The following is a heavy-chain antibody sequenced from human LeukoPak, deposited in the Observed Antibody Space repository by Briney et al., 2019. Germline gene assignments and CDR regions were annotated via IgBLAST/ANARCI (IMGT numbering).Heavy chain of an antibody. CDR2: IIPIFGTA. CDR3: ATMYYDILTGYYNVGWFDP. CDR1: GGTFSSYA. J-gene: IGHJ5*02. Sequence: SVKVSCTASGGTFSSYAISWVRHAPGQGLEWMGGIIPIFGTANYAQKFQGRVTITADESTSTAYMELSSLRSEDTAVYYCATMYYDILTGYYNVGWFDPWGQGTLVTVSS. V-gene: IGHV1-69*13. D-gene: IGHD3-9*01.